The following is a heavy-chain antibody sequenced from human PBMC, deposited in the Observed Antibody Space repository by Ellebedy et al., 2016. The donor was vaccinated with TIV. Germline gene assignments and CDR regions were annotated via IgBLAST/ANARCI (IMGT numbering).Heavy chain of an antibody. V-gene: IGHV3-7*01. CDR1: GFAFETDW. CDR3: ARLGYRSSWFDY. Sequence: GESLKISCAASGFAFETDWMTWLRQAPGKGLEWVANINVEGDEQFYADSVRGRLPISRDNSKNSLYLQLSSLRAYDSAQYYCARLGYRSSWFDYWGQGALVTVSS. J-gene: IGHJ4*02. D-gene: IGHD6-13*01. CDR2: INVEGDEQ.